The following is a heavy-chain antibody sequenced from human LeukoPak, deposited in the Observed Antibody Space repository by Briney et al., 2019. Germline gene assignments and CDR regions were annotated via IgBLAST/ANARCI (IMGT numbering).Heavy chain of an antibody. V-gene: IGHV3-33*08. Sequence: PGGSLRLSCAASGFTFSSYAMHWVRQAPGKGLEWVAVIWYDGSNKYYADSVKGRFTISRDNSKNTLYLQMNSLRAEDTAVYYCARGRIDYYDSSGYRQIRYYFDYWGQGTLVTVSS. CDR1: GFTFSSYA. D-gene: IGHD3-22*01. CDR3: ARGRIDYYDSSGYRQIRYYFDY. CDR2: IWYDGSNK. J-gene: IGHJ4*02.